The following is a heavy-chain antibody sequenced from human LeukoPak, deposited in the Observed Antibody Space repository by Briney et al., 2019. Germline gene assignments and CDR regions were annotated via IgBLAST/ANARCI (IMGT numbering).Heavy chain of an antibody. CDR2: ISGSGGST. V-gene: IGHV3-23*01. J-gene: IGHJ4*02. D-gene: IGHD3-22*01. Sequence: PGGSLRLSCAASGFTFSSYAMSWVRQAPGKGLEWVSAISGSGGSTYYADSVKGRFTISRDNSKNTLYLQMNSLGAEDTAVYYCAKDTYYDSSGNFDYWGQGTLDTVSS. CDR3: AKDTYYDSSGNFDY. CDR1: GFTFSSYA.